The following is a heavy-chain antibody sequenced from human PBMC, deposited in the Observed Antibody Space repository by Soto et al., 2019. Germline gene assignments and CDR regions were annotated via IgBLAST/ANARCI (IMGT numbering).Heavy chain of an antibody. CDR2: IYHSGRT. J-gene: IGHJ4*01. CDR3: ASVIGGDSDYYFDY. Sequence: SETLSLTCTVSGVSISSGGYYWGWIRQHPGKGLEWIGNIYHSGRTYYNPSLKSRVIMSVDTSKNPFSLNLNSVTAPDTAMYFCASVIGGDSDYYFDYWGQGTQVTVSS. D-gene: IGHD4-17*01. V-gene: IGHV4-31*03. CDR1: GVSISSGGYY.